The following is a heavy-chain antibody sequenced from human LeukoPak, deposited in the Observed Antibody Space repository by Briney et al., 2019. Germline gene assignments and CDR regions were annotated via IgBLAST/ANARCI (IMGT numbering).Heavy chain of an antibody. J-gene: IGHJ6*02. CDR3: ARDSRQLGTPTYYYYGMDV. Sequence: ASVKVSCKASGYTFTSYGIIWVRQAPGQGLEWMGWISAYNGNTNYAQKLQGRVTMTTDTSTSTAYMELRSLRSDDTAVYYCARDSRQLGTPTYYYYGMDVWGQGTTVTVSS. CDR1: GYTFTSYG. V-gene: IGHV1-18*01. CDR2: ISAYNGNT. D-gene: IGHD6-13*01.